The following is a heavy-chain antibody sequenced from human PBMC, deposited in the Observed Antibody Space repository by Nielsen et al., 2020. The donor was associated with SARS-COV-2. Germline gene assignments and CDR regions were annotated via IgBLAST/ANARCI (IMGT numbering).Heavy chain of an antibody. CDR2: ISGSGGST. D-gene: IGHD6-19*01. CDR3: AKDGYSSGWYVGYFDY. V-gene: IGHV3-23*01. Sequence: WIRQPPGKGLEWVSAISGSGGSTYYADSVKGRFTISRDNSKNTLYLQMNSLRAEDTAVYYCAKDGYSSGWYVGYFDYWGQGTLVTVSS. J-gene: IGHJ4*02.